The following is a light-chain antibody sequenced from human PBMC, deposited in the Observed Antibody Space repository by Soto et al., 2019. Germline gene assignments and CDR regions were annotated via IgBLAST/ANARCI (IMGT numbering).Light chain of an antibody. J-gene: IGLJ1*01. Sequence: QSVLTQPPSVSGAPGQRVTISCSGTSSSIGAGYEVHWYHQLPGTAPKLVVSGNGNRPSGVPDRLSASKSGTSASLAITGLQAEDEGHYYCSSHTSTNTRVFGTGTKLTVL. CDR1: SSSIGAGYE. CDR3: SSHTSTNTRV. CDR2: GNG. V-gene: IGLV1-40*01.